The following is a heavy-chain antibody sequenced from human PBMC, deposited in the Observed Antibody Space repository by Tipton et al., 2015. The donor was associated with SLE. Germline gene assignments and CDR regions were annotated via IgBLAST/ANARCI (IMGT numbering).Heavy chain of an antibody. J-gene: IGHJ4*02. V-gene: IGHV3-48*03. CDR3: AILEEELGFDY. CDR1: GFTFSHYE. D-gene: IGHD7-27*01. Sequence: GSLRLSCGASGFTFSHYEMNWVRQVPGKGLEWVSFISGSGSSIYYADSVRGRFIISRDNAKNTLYLQMNSLRVEDTAVYYCAILEEELGFDYWGQGTLVTVSS. CDR2: ISGSGSSI.